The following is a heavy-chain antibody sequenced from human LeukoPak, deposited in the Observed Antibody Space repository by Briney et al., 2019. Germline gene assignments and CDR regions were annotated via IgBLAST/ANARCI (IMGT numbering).Heavy chain of an antibody. CDR3: ERVATTTNWFDP. CDR1: GYTFTGYY. V-gene: IGHV1-2*02. Sequence: ASVKVSCTASGYTFTGYYMHWVRQAPGQGLGWMGWINPNSDGTNYAQKFQGRVTMTRGTSISTAYMELSRLRSDDTAVYYCERVATTTNWFDPWGQGTLVTVSS. J-gene: IGHJ5*02. CDR2: INPNSDGT. D-gene: IGHD5-12*01.